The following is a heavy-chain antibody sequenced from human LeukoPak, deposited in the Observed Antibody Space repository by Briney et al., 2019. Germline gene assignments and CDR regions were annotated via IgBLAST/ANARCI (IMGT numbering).Heavy chain of an antibody. D-gene: IGHD2-2*01. CDR3: ARDTDIVVVPAAFYYYYGMDV. V-gene: IGHV4-4*07. CDR2: IYTSGST. Sequence: SETLSLTCTVAGGAISSYYWSCIRQHAGEGLEGIGRIYTSGSTNYNPSLKSRVTMSVDTSKNQFSLKMSSVTAADTAVYYCARDTDIVVVPAAFYYYYGMDVWGQGTTVTVSS. CDR1: GGAISSYY. J-gene: IGHJ6*02.